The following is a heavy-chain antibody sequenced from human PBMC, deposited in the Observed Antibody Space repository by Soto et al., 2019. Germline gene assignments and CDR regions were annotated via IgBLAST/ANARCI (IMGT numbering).Heavy chain of an antibody. J-gene: IGHJ6*02. V-gene: IGHV3-21*01. CDR3: ARDFGYFHYYYYYGMDV. CDR1: GFTFSSYS. Sequence: GVLRLSCAASGFTFSSYSMNWVRQAPGKGLEWVSSISSSSSYIYYADSVKGRFTISRDNAKNSLYLQMNSLRAEDTAVYYRARDFGYFHYYYYYGMDVWGQGTTVTVSS. D-gene: IGHD2-2*03. CDR2: ISSSSSYI.